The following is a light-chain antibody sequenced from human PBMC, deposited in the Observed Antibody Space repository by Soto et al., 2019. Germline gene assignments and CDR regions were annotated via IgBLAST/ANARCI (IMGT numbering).Light chain of an antibody. V-gene: IGLV2-14*03. CDR1: NSDVGGYNY. Sequence: QSVLAKPASLSESPGQSITISCTGTNSDVGGYNYVSWYQQHPGKVPKLMIYDVSNRPSGVSNRFSGSKSGNTASLTISGLQAEDEADYYCSSYTATTTSYVFGTGTKVTVL. CDR2: DVS. J-gene: IGLJ1*01. CDR3: SSYTATTTSYV.